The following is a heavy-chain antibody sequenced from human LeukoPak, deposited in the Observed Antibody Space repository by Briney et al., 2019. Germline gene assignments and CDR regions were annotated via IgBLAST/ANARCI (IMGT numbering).Heavy chain of an antibody. CDR3: ARAVGYSLPFLDY. D-gene: IGHD5-24*01. V-gene: IGHV4-59*01. Sequence: KPSETLSLTCTVSGGSISSYYWSWIRQPPGKGLEWIGYIYYSGSTNYNPSLKSRVTISVDTSKNQFSLKLSSVTAADTAVYYCARAVGYSLPFLDYWGQGTLVTVSS. CDR1: GGSISSYY. CDR2: IYYSGST. J-gene: IGHJ4*02.